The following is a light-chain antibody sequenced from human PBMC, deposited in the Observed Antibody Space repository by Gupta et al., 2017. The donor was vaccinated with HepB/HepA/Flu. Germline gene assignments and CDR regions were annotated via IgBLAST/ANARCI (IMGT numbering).Light chain of an antibody. CDR1: QSVSMW. CDR2: RAS. CDR3: QQYNVYPVT. J-gene: IGKJ4*01. Sequence: DIQTTQTPFTLSASVGDRVTITCRASQSVSMWLAWYQQKPGKAPNLLIYRASSLESGVPSRFSGSGSGTQFTLTISSLQPDDFATYYCQQYNVYPVTFGGGTKVEIK. V-gene: IGKV1-5*03.